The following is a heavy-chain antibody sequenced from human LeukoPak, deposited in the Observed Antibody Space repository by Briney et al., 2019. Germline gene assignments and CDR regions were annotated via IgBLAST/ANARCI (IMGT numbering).Heavy chain of an antibody. V-gene: IGHV3-23*01. J-gene: IGHJ4*02. CDR1: GFAYNTYG. D-gene: IGHD6-13*01. CDR2: ISRSGAST. CDR3: ARPPNIATAGQD. Sequence: GGSLRPSCAASGFAYNTYGMSWVRQAPGKGLEWVSAISRSGASTNYADSVKGRFTISRDNSKNTLYLQMNSLRAEDTAVYYCARPPNIATAGQDWGQGTVVTVSS.